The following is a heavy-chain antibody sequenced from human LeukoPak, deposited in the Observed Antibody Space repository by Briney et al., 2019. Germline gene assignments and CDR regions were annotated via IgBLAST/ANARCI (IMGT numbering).Heavy chain of an antibody. J-gene: IGHJ4*02. CDR1: GFTFSSSA. CDR3: AKQLGYCSDGSCYFPY. CDR2: ISNNGGYT. D-gene: IGHD2-15*01. V-gene: IGHV3-23*01. Sequence: GGSLRLSCGASGFTFSSSAMSWVRQAPGKGLEWVSAISNNGGYTYYADSVQGRFTISRDNSKSTLCLQMNSLRAEDTAVYYCAKQLGYCSDGSCYFPYWGQGTLVTVSS.